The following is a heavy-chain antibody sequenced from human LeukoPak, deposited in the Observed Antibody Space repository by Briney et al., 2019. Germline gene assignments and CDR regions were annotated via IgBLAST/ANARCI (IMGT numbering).Heavy chain of an antibody. CDR1: GFTFSSYC. Sequence: PGRSLRLSCAASGFTFSSYCMHWVRQAPCKGLEWVAVISYDGSNKYYADSVKGRFTISRDNSKNTLYLQMNSLRAEDTAVYYCAKDRVRFSSRVDAFDIWGRGTMVTVSS. CDR2: ISYDGSNK. D-gene: IGHD6-13*01. J-gene: IGHJ3*02. V-gene: IGHV3-30*18. CDR3: AKDRVRFSSRVDAFDI.